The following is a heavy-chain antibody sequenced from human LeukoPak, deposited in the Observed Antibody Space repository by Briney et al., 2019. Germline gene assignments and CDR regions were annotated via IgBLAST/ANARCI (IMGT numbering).Heavy chain of an antibody. Sequence: ASVKVSCKASGYTFTGYYTHWVRQAPGQGLEWMGWINPNSGGTNYAQKFQGRVTMTRDTSISTAYMELSRLRSDDTAVYYCARSPYYYDSSRYKKFDYWGQGTLATVSS. J-gene: IGHJ4*02. V-gene: IGHV1-2*02. CDR2: INPNSGGT. CDR3: ARSPYYYDSSRYKKFDY. D-gene: IGHD3-22*01. CDR1: GYTFTGYY.